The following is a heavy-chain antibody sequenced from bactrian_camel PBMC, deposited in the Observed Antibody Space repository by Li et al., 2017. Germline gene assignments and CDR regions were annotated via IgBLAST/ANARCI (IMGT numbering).Heavy chain of an antibody. CDR3: VRDWRTVVDNTPGDY. D-gene: IGHD6*01. CDR1: GYTSSDFC. V-gene: IGHV3S6*01. Sequence: QLVESGGGSVQAGGSLTLSCAVSGYTSSDFCMDWFRQAPGKGRDGVAGIYTDGNSAYYADSVKGRFTISRDNAKKKLYLQMNSLKPEDTAVYYCVRDWRTVVDNTPGDYWGQGTQVTVS. CDR2: IYTDGNSA. J-gene: IGHJ4*01.